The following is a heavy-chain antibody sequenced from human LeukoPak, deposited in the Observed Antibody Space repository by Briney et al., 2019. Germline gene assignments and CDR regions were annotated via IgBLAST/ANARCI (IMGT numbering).Heavy chain of an antibody. J-gene: IGHJ5*02. Sequence: GASVKVSCKASGGTFNSYTVRWVRQAPGQGLEWMGRVIPILGITNYAQNFQGRVTVTADKSTSTAFMELSSLTSEDTAVYHCAEGGGDSHNWFDPWGQGTLVTVSS. V-gene: IGHV1-69*02. CDR1: GGTFNSYT. CDR2: VIPILGIT. D-gene: IGHD2-21*02. CDR3: AEGGGDSHNWFDP.